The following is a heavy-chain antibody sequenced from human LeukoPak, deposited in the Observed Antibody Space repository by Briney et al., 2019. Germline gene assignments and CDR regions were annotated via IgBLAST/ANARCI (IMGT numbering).Heavy chain of an antibody. CDR3: ARPLGSSSWSSHYAFDY. Sequence: GASVKVSCKASGYTFTGYYMHWVRQAPGQGLEWMGWINPNSGGTNYAQKFQGRVTMTRDTSISTAYMELSRLRSGDTAVYYCARPLGSSSWSSHYAFDYWGQGTLVTVSS. V-gene: IGHV1-2*02. CDR2: INPNSGGT. CDR1: GYTFTGYY. D-gene: IGHD6-13*01. J-gene: IGHJ4*02.